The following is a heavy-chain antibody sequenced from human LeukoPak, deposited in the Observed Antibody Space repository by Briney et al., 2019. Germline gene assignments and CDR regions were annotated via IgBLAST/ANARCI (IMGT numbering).Heavy chain of an antibody. Sequence: GGSLRLSCAASGFTFSNSDMTWVHQAPGKGLEWVSGVSWNGSRTHYADSVKGRFIISRDNSRNTLYLQTNSLRAEDTAVYYCASRLYSSPLDYWGQGTLVTVSS. V-gene: IGHV3-35*01. CDR2: VSWNGSRT. J-gene: IGHJ4*02. CDR1: GFTFSNSD. CDR3: ASRLYSSPLDY. D-gene: IGHD6-13*01.